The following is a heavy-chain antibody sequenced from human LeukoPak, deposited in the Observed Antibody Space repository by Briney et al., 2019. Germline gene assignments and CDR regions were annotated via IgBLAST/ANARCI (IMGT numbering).Heavy chain of an antibody. CDR2: ITGSGRTT. Sequence: GGSLRLSCAASGLTFNNYAMSWVRQAPGKGLEWVSGITGSGRTTYYADSVKGRFTISRDNSKNSLYLQINSLRAEDTAVYYCAKGLLITILGSLDFWGQGTLVTVSS. CDR1: GLTFNNYA. D-gene: IGHD3-3*01. V-gene: IGHV3-23*01. J-gene: IGHJ4*02. CDR3: AKGLLITILGSLDF.